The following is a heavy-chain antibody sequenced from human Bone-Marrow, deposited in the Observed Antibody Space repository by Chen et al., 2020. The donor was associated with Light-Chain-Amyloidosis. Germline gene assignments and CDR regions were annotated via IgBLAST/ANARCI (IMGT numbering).Heavy chain of an antibody. CDR2: IYPDASDA. CDR1: GYTFPNYW. D-gene: IGHD5-12*01. J-gene: IGHJ4*02. Sequence: EVQLEQSGPEVKKPGESLKISCKGSGYTFPNYWIGWVRQMPGKGLGWMGVIYPDASDASYSPSFEGQFTISADKSITTAYLQWRSLKASDTAMYYCARRRDGYNFDYWGQGTLVTVSS. V-gene: IGHV5-51*01. CDR3: ARRRDGYNFDY.